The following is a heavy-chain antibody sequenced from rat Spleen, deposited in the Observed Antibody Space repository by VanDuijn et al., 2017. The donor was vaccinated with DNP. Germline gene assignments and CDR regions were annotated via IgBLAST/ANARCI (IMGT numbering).Heavy chain of an antibody. Sequence: EVKLVESGGGLVQPGRALKLSCAASGFNFNDYWMNWVRQAPGRGLEWVASITNTGGNIYYPDSVKGRFTISRDNAQNTLYLQMNSLRSEDTATYYCTRGPIYYQTSYIPDYWGQGVMVTVSS. D-gene: IGHD1-2*01. J-gene: IGHJ2*01. V-gene: IGHV5-31*01. CDR2: ITNTGGNI. CDR1: GFNFNDYW. CDR3: TRGPIYYQTSYIPDY.